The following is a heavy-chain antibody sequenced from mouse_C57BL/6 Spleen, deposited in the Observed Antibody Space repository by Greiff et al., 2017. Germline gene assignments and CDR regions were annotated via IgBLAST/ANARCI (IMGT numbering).Heavy chain of an antibody. D-gene: IGHD2-1*01. CDR2: IYPRSGNT. CDR3: AREGNYGNSHY. V-gene: IGHV1-81*01. CDR1: GYTFTSYG. Sequence: VQLQQSGAELARPGASVKLSCKASGYTFTSYGISWVKQRTGQGLEWIGEIYPRSGNTYYNEKFKGKATLTADKSSSTAYMELRRLTSEDSAVYFCAREGNYGNSHYWGQGTTLKVSA. J-gene: IGHJ2*01.